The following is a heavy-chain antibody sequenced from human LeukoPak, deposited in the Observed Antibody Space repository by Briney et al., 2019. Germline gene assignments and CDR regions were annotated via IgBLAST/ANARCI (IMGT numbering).Heavy chain of an antibody. CDR1: GFTFSSYS. D-gene: IGHD3-22*01. CDR3: ARDLGLYYYDSSGFH. V-gene: IGHV3-21*01. J-gene: IGHJ4*02. CDR2: ISSSSSYI. Sequence: GGSLRLSCAASGFTFSSYSMNWVRQAPGKGLEWVSSISSSSSYIYYADSVKGRFTISRDNAKNSLYLQMNSLRAEDTAVYYCARDLGLYYYDSSGFHWGQGTLVTVSS.